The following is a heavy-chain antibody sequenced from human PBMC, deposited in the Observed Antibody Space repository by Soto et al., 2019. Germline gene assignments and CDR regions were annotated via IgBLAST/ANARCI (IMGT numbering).Heavy chain of an antibody. CDR1: GFTFSSYG. Sequence: QVQLVESGGGVVQPGRSLRLSCAASGFTFSSYGMHWVRQAPGKGLEWVAVISYDGSNKYYADSVKGRFTISRDNSKNTLYLQMNSLRAEDTAVYYCAKAASWGDDYGMDVWGQGNTVTVSS. V-gene: IGHV3-30*18. J-gene: IGHJ6*02. CDR3: AKAASWGDDYGMDV. D-gene: IGHD3-16*01. CDR2: ISYDGSNK.